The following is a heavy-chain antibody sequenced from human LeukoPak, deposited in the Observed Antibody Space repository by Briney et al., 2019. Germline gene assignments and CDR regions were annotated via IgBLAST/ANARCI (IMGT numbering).Heavy chain of an antibody. CDR2: IFYTGST. J-gene: IGHJ3*02. V-gene: IGHV4-39*07. CDR3: I. Sequence: SETLSLTCTVSSGSISTSNYYWGWVRQPPGKALEWIGNIFYTGSTYYSPSLKSRVTISLDTSRNQFSLRLNSCAKSNGYGLIDIWGQGTMVTVSS. D-gene: IGHD3-10*01. CDR1: SGSISTSNYY.